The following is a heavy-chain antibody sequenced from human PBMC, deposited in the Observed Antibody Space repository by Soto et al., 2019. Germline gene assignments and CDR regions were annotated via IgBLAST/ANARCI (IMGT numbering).Heavy chain of an antibody. Sequence: SETLSLTCTVSGGSISSYYWSWIRQPPGKGLEWIRNLHYNGNTKYSPSLKSRVTMSVDTSKNHFSLKLISVTTADTAVYFCAREGNLGRWIQPLDSWGQGTPVTVSS. D-gene: IGHD2-2*03. CDR1: GGSISSYY. CDR2: LHYNGNT. CDR3: AREGNLGRWIQPLDS. J-gene: IGHJ4*02. V-gene: IGHV4-59*01.